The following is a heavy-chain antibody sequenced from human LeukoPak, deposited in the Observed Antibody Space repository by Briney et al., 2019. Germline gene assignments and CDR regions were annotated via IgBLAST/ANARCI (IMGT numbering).Heavy chain of an antibody. CDR2: IYYSGST. J-gene: IGHJ6*02. V-gene: IGHV4-59*08. CDR3: ASSRDIVGAHYYYGMDV. Sequence: SETLSLTCTVSGGSISSYYWSWIRQPPGKGLEWIGYIYYSGSTNYNPSLKSRVTISVDTSKNQFSLKLSSVTAADTAVYYCASSRDIVGAHYYYGMDVWGQGTTVTVSS. D-gene: IGHD1-26*01. CDR1: GGSISSYY.